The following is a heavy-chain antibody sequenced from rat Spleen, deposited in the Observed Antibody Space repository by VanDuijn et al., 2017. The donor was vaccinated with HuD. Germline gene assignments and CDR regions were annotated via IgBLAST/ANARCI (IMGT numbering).Heavy chain of an antibody. Sequence: EVQLVESGGGLVQPGRSLKLSCAASGFTFSDYAMAWVRQSPKKGLEWVATIIYDGSRTYYRDSVKGRFTISRDIAKSILFLEMDSLRSEDTATYYCARPTEGIAWFTYWGQGTLVTVSS. CDR3: ARPTEGIAWFTY. D-gene: IGHD1-11*01. J-gene: IGHJ3*01. CDR2: IIYDGSRT. CDR1: GFTFSDYA. V-gene: IGHV5-29*01.